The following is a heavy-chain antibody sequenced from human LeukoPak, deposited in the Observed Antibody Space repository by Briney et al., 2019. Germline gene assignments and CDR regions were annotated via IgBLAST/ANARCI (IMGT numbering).Heavy chain of an antibody. J-gene: IGHJ4*02. CDR2: IRYDGSNK. Sequence: PGGSLRLSCAASGFTFSSYGMPWVRQAPGKGLEWVAFIRYDGSNKYYADSVKGRFTISRDTSRNTLSLQMNSLRAEDTAVYYCAKDPTAYSSSWYFDFWGQGTLVTVSS. D-gene: IGHD6-13*01. CDR3: AKDPTAYSSSWYFDF. CDR1: GFTFSSYG. V-gene: IGHV3-30*02.